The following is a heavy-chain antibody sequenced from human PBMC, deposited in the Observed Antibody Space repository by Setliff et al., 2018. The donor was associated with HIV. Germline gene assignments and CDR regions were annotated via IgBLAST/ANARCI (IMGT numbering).Heavy chain of an antibody. V-gene: IGHV1-3*01. D-gene: IGHD2-21*01. CDR1: GYTFARYA. J-gene: IGHJ4*02. CDR3: ARGTYCGGDCYSSLLASYYFDY. CDR2: INAGNGNT. Sequence: ASVKVSCKASGYTFARYAIHWVRQAPGQRLEWMGWINAGNGNTEYSQKFQGRVIITRDTSATTAYMELYSLRSEDTAVYYCARGTYCGGDCYSSLLASYYFDYWGQETLVTVSS.